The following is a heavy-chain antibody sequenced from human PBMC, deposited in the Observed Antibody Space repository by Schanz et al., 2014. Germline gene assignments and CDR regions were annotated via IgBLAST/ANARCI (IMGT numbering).Heavy chain of an antibody. Sequence: QVQLVQSGAEVKKPGPSVKVSCKASGYTFISYGIKWVRQAPGQGLEWMGWITAYNGNTNYAQKLQGRVTMTADTSTSTAYMDLRSLRSDDTAVYYCARDRRRYCSTASCLHDNWFDPWGQGTLVIVSS. V-gene: IGHV1-18*01. J-gene: IGHJ5*02. CDR2: ITAYNGNT. D-gene: IGHD2-2*01. CDR1: GYTFISYG. CDR3: ARDRRRYCSTASCLHDNWFDP.